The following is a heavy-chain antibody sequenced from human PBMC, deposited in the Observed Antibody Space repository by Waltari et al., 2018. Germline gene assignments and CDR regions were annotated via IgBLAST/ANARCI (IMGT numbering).Heavy chain of an antibody. CDR3: ARDEDNYYDSSGYIKH. J-gene: IGHJ4*02. V-gene: IGHV3-74*01. D-gene: IGHD3-22*01. CDR2: VNGDGSST. CDR1: GFTFPDLW. Sequence: DVQLLESGGGLVQPGGSLRISCSAPGFTFPDLWMHWVRQAPGEGLVWLARVNGDGSSTTYADAVKGRFTVSRDNARKTMFLQMTSLRAEDTAVYYCARDEDNYYDSSGYIKHWGQGALVTVSS.